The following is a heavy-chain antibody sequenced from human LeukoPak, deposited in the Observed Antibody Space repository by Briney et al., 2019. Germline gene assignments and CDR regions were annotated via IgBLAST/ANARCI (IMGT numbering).Heavy chain of an antibody. CDR3: ARGIAAAGIAWFDP. CDR1: GFTFVDYG. J-gene: IGHJ5*02. V-gene: IGHV3-20*01. CDR2: INWNGGST. Sequence: GGSLRLPCAASGFTFVDYGMSWLRQAPRKGLEGVAGINWNGGSTGYADSVKGRFTTYRDNAKTSLSLQMNSLRAEDTALYHCARGIAAAGIAWFDPWGQGTLVTVSS. D-gene: IGHD6-13*01.